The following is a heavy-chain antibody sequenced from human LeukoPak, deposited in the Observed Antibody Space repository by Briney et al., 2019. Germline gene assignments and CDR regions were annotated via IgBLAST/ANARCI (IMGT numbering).Heavy chain of an antibody. Sequence: GGSLRLSCAASGFTFNSYSMNWVRQAPGKGLEWVSYISSSSSTIYYADSVKGRFTISRDNAKNSLYLQMNSLRSEDTAVYYCATASWREGHGGAFDIWGQGTMVTVSS. D-gene: IGHD6-13*01. CDR3: ATASWREGHGGAFDI. CDR2: ISSSSSTI. CDR1: GFTFNSYS. J-gene: IGHJ3*02. V-gene: IGHV3-48*01.